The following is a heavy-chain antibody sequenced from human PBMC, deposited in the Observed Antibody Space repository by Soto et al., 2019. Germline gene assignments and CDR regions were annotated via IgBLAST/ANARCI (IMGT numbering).Heavy chain of an antibody. CDR2: IFHSGSS. CDR3: ARAPGLGVARIDD. J-gene: IGHJ4*02. CDR1: GGSVTGFY. Sequence: SETLSLTCTVSGGSVTGFYWSWIRQPPGKGLEWIGYIFHSGSSNYNSSLKSRVTISVDTSKSQISLRLTSVTAADTAVYYCARAPGLGVARIDDWGQGAQDSVSS. V-gene: IGHV4-59*02. D-gene: IGHD6-19*01.